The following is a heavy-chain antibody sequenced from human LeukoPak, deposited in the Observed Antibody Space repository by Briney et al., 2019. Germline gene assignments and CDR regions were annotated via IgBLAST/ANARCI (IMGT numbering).Heavy chain of an antibody. Sequence: SETLSLTCTVSGGSISSSSYYWGWIRQPPGKGLEWIGSIYYSGSTYYNPSLKSRVTISVDTSKNQFSLKLSSVTAADTAVYYCASVYDSSGYYGYWGQGTLVTVSS. J-gene: IGHJ4*02. CDR1: GGSISSSSYY. CDR3: ASVYDSSGYYGY. D-gene: IGHD3-22*01. CDR2: IYYSGST. V-gene: IGHV4-39*07.